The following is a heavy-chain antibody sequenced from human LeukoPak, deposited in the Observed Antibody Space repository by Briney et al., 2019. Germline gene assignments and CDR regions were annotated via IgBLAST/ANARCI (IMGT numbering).Heavy chain of an antibody. D-gene: IGHD3-16*02. CDR3: ARGDGYVWGSYRLLRSSWFDP. CDR2: ISAYNGNT. CDR1: GYTFTSYG. J-gene: IGHJ5*02. V-gene: IGHV1-18*01. Sequence: ASVKVSCKASGYTFTSYGISWVRQAPGQGLEWMGWISAYNGNTNYAQKLQGRVTMTTDTSTSTAYMELRSLRSDDTAVYYCARGDGYVWGSYRLLRSSWFDPWGQGTLVTVSS.